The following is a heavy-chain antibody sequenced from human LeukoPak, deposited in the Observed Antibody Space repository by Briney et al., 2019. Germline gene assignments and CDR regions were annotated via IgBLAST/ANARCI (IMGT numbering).Heavy chain of an antibody. Sequence: GGSLRLSCAASGFTFSDYYMSWIRQAPGKGLEWISYISTTSGYTYYADSVKGRFTISRDNAESSLYLQMNSLRAEDTAVYYCARAYCSADRCYPGRYWGQGTLVTVSS. CDR3: ARAYCSADRCYPGRY. V-gene: IGHV3-11*03. D-gene: IGHD2-15*01. CDR1: GFTFSDYY. CDR2: ISTTSGYT. J-gene: IGHJ4*02.